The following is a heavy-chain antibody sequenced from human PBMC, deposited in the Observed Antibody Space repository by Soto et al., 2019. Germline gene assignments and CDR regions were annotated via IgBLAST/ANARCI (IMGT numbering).Heavy chain of an antibody. D-gene: IGHD6-13*01. CDR3: ARTIGGIAAAGSDF. V-gene: IGHV1-8*01. J-gene: IGHJ4*02. Sequence: QVQLVQSGAEVKKPGASVKVSCKASGYTFNTYDIEWVRLATGQGLEWMGSMNPNTGSTDYVQKFQGRVTMTMTTSISTSYLELSSLRSYDTAIYYCARTIGGIAAAGSDFWGQGTRVTVSA. CDR2: MNPNTGST. CDR1: GYTFNTYD.